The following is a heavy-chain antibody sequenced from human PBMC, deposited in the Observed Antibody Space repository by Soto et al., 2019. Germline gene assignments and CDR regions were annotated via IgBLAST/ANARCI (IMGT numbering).Heavy chain of an antibody. J-gene: IGHJ4*02. Sequence: GASVKVSCKASGVTFSSYAISWVRQAPGQGLEWMGGIIPIFGTANYAQKFQGRVTITADESTSTAYMELSSLRSEDTAVYYCARLNNWNYGIFDYWGQGTLVTVSS. V-gene: IGHV1-69*13. CDR2: IIPIFGTA. D-gene: IGHD1-7*01. CDR3: ARLNNWNYGIFDY. CDR1: GVTFSSYA.